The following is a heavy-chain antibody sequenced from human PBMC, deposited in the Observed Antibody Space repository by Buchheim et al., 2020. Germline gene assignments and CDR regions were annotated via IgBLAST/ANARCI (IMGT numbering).Heavy chain of an antibody. D-gene: IGHD1-7*01. CDR3: ARLYNWNYGVDY. V-gene: IGHV4-34*01. Sequence: QVQLQQWGAGLLKPSETLSLTCAVYGGSFSGYYWSWIRQPPGKGLEWIGEINHSGSTNYNPSLKSRVTISVDTSKNQFSLRLRSVTAADTAVYYCARLYNWNYGVDYWGQGTL. J-gene: IGHJ4*02. CDR1: GGSFSGYY. CDR2: INHSGST.